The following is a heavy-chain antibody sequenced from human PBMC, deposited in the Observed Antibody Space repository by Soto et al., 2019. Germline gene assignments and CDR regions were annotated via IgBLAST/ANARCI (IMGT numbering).Heavy chain of an antibody. CDR2: INPNSGGT. J-gene: IGHJ5*02. CDR3: AREPSSSSINWFDP. V-gene: IGHV1-2*02. D-gene: IGHD6-6*01. CDR1: GYTFTGYY. Sequence: ASVKVSCKASGYTFTGYYMHWVRQAPGQGLEWMGWINPNSGGTNYAQKFQGRVTMTRDTSISTAYMELSRLGSDDTAVYYCAREPSSSSINWFDPWGQGTLVTAPQ.